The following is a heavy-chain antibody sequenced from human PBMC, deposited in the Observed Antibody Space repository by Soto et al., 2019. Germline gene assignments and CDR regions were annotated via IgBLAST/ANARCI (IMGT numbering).Heavy chain of an antibody. CDR3: AKASSHYGSGSYYTIDY. Sequence: QVQLVESGGGVVQPGRSLRLSCAASGFTFSSYGMHWVRQAPGEGLEWVAVISNDGSSRYYADSVKGRFTISRDFSKNTVYLQMNSLRPEDTAVYHCAKASSHYGSGSYYTIDYWGQGTLVTVSS. CDR1: GFTFSSYG. J-gene: IGHJ4*02. CDR2: ISNDGSSR. D-gene: IGHD3-10*01. V-gene: IGHV3-30*18.